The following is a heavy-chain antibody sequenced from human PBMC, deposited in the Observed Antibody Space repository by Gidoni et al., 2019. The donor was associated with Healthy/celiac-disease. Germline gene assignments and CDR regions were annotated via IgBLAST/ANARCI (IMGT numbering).Heavy chain of an antibody. CDR3: ASRKPARPGELFDY. D-gene: IGHD6-6*01. J-gene: IGHJ4*02. CDR1: GGTFSSYA. V-gene: IGHV1-69*01. Sequence: VSCKASGGTFSSYAISWVRQAPGQGLEWMGGIIPIFGTANYAQKFQGRVTITADESTSTAYMELSSLRSEDTAVYYCASRKPARPGELFDYWGQGTLVTVSS. CDR2: IIPIFGTA.